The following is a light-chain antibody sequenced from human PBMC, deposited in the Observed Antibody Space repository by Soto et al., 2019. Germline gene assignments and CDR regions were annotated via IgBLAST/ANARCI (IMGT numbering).Light chain of an antibody. CDR1: QSVSSY. Sequence: EIVLTQSPATLSLSPGERATLSCRASQSVSSYLAWYQQKPGQAPRLLIYDASNRATGIPARFSGSGSWTHFTLTIRSLEPEDFAVYYCQQRTNWPRTFGQGTKVEIK. CDR3: QQRTNWPRT. CDR2: DAS. V-gene: IGKV3-11*01. J-gene: IGKJ1*01.